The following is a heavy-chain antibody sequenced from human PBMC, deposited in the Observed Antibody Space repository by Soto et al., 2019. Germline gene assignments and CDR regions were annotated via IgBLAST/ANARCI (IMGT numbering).Heavy chain of an antibody. J-gene: IGHJ4*02. CDR2: ISDLGGGT. Sequence: VQLLESGGGLVQPGGSLRLSCAASGFTFSSYALSWVRQAPGKGLEWVSAISDLGGGTYYPNSVQAHFTISRDNSNNTLYLQMNNLRVEDTAVYYCAKATGYSGYDEFDSWGRGVLVTVSS. CDR3: AKATGYSGYDEFDS. D-gene: IGHD5-12*01. V-gene: IGHV3-23*01. CDR1: GFTFSSYA.